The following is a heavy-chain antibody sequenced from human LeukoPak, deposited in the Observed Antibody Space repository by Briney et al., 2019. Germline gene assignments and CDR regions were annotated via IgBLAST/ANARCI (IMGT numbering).Heavy chain of an antibody. CDR2: IVVGSGNT. CDR3: AADYYDISGHTD. D-gene: IGHD3-22*01. Sequence: ASGKVSCKASGFTYTSSAVQWVRQACGQRLEWIGWIVVGSGNTNYAQKFQERVTITRDMSTSTAYMELSSLRSEDTAVYYCAADYYDISGHTDWGQGTLVTVSS. CDR1: GFTYTSSA. J-gene: IGHJ4*02. V-gene: IGHV1-58*01.